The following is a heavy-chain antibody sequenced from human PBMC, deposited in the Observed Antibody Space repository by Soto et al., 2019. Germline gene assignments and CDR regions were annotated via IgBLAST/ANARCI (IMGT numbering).Heavy chain of an antibody. CDR1: GFTFSGSW. D-gene: IGHD3-10*01. CDR2: INGDGSGT. Sequence: EVQLVESGGGLVQPGGSLRLSCAASGFTFSGSWMHWVRQAPGKGLVWVSRINGDGSGTSYADFVKGRFTISRDDAKNTLFLQMNGLRAAGTAVYYCARGIFGSGTANDYWGQGTLVNVSS. CDR3: ARGIFGSGTANDY. V-gene: IGHV3-74*01. J-gene: IGHJ4*02.